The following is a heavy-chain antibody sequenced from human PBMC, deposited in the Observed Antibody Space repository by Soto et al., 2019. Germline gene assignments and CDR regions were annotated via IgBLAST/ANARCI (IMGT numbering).Heavy chain of an antibody. Sequence: PGGSLRLSCAASGFTFSSYGMHWVRQAPGKGLEWVAVISYDGSNKYYADSVKGRFTISRDNSKNTLYLQMNSLRAEDTAVYYCAKTAAAGYNYYFDYWGQGT. J-gene: IGHJ4*02. CDR2: ISYDGSNK. V-gene: IGHV3-30*18. CDR1: GFTFSSYG. CDR3: AKTAAAGYNYYFDY. D-gene: IGHD6-13*01.